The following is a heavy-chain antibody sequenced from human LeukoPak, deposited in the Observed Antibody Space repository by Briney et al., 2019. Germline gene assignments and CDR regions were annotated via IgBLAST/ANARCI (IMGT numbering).Heavy chain of an antibody. CDR2: IYYSRST. V-gene: IGHV4-39*07. CDR3: AREGHQMEWELRGWFDP. Sequence: SETLSLTCTVSGGSISSSSYYWGWIRQPPGKGLEWIGSIYYSRSTYYNPSLKSRVTISVDTSKNQFSLKLSSVTAADTAVYYCAREGHQMEWELRGWFDPWGQGTLVTVSS. J-gene: IGHJ5*02. D-gene: IGHD1-26*01. CDR1: GGSISSSSYY.